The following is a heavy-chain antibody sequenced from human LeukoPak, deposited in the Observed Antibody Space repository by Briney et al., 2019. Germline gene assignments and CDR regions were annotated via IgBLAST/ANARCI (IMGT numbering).Heavy chain of an antibody. CDR1: GFTFRSYA. V-gene: IGHV3-30*04. CDR3: ARCQYSSGWYDAFDI. CDR2: ISYDGTNK. J-gene: IGHJ3*02. D-gene: IGHD6-19*01. Sequence: GRSLRLSCAASGFTFRSYAMHWVRQAPGKGLEWVAVISYDGTNKYYADSVKGRFTISRDNSKNTLHLQMNSLRAEDTAVYFCARCQYSSGWYDAFDIWGQGTVVTVSS.